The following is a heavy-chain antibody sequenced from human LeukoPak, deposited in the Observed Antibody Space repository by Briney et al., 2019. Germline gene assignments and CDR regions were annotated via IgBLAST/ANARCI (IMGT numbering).Heavy chain of an antibody. Sequence: PGRSLRLSCAASGFTFSSYAMHWVRQAPGKGLEWVAVISYDGSNKYYADSVKGRFTISRDNSKNTLYLQMNSLRAEDTAVYYCARDRGWRFFDYWGQGTLVTVSS. CDR2: ISYDGSNK. J-gene: IGHJ4*02. V-gene: IGHV3-30-3*01. D-gene: IGHD6-19*01. CDR3: ARDRGWRFFDY. CDR1: GFTFSSYA.